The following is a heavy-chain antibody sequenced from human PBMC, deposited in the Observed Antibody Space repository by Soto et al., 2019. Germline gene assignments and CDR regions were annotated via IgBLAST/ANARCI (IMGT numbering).Heavy chain of an antibody. J-gene: IGHJ6*02. D-gene: IGHD2-2*01. CDR2: ISAYNGNT. CDR1: GYTFTSYG. V-gene: IGHV1-18*01. CDR3: ASMGPYCSSTSCYYYYGMDV. Sequence: VASVKVSCKASGYTFTSYGISWVRQSPGQGLEWMGWISAYNGNTNYAQKLQGRVTMTTDTSTSTAYMELRSLRSDDTAVYYCASMGPYCSSTSCYYYYGMDVWGQGTTVTVSS.